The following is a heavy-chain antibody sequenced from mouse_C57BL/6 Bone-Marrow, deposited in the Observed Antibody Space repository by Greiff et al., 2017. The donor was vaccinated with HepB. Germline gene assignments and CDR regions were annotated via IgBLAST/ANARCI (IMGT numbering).Heavy chain of an antibody. J-gene: IGHJ3*01. CDR1: GYAFSSSW. D-gene: IGHD1-1*01. V-gene: IGHV1-82*01. CDR3: ARVTTVVGRFAY. Sequence: VMLVESGPELVKPGASVKISCKASGYAFSSSWMNWVKQRPGKGLEWIGRIYPGDGDTNYNGKFKGKATLTADKSSSTAYMQLSSLTSEDSAVYFCARVTTVVGRFAYWGQGTLVTVSA. CDR2: IYPGDGDT.